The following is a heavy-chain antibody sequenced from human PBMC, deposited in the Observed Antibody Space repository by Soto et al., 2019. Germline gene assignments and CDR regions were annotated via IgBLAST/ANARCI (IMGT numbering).Heavy chain of an antibody. J-gene: IGHJ4*02. CDR2: TGGDGGTT. CDR1: GFTFSSYS. V-gene: IGHV3-23*01. Sequence: EVQLLESGGGLVQPGGSLRLSCAASGFTFSSYSMSWVRQAPGKGLEWVSGFSTGGDGGTTYYIDSVKGLFTISRDNSKNMLFLQMNSLRGEDTAIYYCAKKVNSGSGSQYFDFWGQGILVTVSS. D-gene: IGHD3-10*01. CDR3: AKKVNSGSGSQYFDF.